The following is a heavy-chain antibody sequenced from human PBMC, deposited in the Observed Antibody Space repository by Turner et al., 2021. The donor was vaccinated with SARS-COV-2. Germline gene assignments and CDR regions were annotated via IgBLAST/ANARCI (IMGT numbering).Heavy chain of an antibody. CDR3: TGRGKVSYTWFDP. CDR2: IKSKTDGGTT. J-gene: IGHJ5*02. D-gene: IGHD2-8*01. V-gene: IGHV3-15*01. Sequence: EVPLVESGGGLVKPGGSLRLSCAASGFPFSHAYMSWVRQAPGKGLEWVGRIKSKTDGGTTDYAAPVKGRFTISRDDSENTLYLQMNSLKTEDTAVYYCTGRGKVSYTWFDPWGQGTLVTVSS. CDR1: GFPFSHAY.